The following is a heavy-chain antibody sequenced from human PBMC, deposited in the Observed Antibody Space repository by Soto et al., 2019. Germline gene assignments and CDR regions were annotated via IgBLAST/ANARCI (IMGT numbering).Heavy chain of an antibody. J-gene: IGHJ4*02. CDR2: ISSSSSYT. D-gene: IGHD6-19*01. Sequence: GGSLRLSFAASGFTFSDYYMSWVGQVPGKGLEWVSYISSSSSYTNYADSVKGRFTISRDNAKNSLYLQMNSLRAEDTAVYYCARVGGSWYSSGWYEFGFDYWGQGT. V-gene: IGHV3-11*05. CDR1: GFTFSDYY. CDR3: ARVGGSWYSSGWYEFGFDY.